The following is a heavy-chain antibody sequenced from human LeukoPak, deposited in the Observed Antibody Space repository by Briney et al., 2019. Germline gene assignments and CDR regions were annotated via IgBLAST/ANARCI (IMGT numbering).Heavy chain of an antibody. J-gene: IGHJ3*02. CDR2: ISYDGSNK. D-gene: IGHD3-3*01. V-gene: IGHV3-30-3*01. CDR3: ARETIFGVAANAFDI. CDR1: GFTFSTYA. Sequence: PGGSLRLSCAASGFTFSTYAMHWVRQAPGKGLEWVAVISYDGSNKYYADSVKGRFTISRDNSKNTLYLQMNSLRAEDTAVYYCARETIFGVAANAFDIWGQGTMVTVSS.